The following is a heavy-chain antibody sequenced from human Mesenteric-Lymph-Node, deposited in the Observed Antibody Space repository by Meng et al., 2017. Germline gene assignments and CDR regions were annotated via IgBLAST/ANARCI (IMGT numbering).Heavy chain of an antibody. J-gene: IGHJ2*01. Sequence: EVQLVESGGGLVKPGGSRRLSCAASVFTFSSYSMDWVRQDPGKGLDWVSSISSSSSYIYYADSVKGRFTISRDNAKNSLYLQMNSLRAEDTALYYCARDPGGEAAIGLWGRGTLVTVSS. D-gene: IGHD2-2*01. CDR1: VFTFSSYS. CDR3: ARDPGGEAAIGL. CDR2: ISSSSSYI. V-gene: IGHV3-21*01.